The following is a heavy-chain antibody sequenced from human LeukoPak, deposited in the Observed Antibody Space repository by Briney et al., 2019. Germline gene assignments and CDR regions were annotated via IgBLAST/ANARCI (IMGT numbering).Heavy chain of an antibody. Sequence: ASVKVSCKASGYTFTSYYMHWVRQAPGQGLEWMGIINPSGGSTSYAQKFQGRVTMTRDMSTSTVYMELSSLRSEDTAVYYCATGVVATMNYYYYYMDVWGKGTTVTISS. D-gene: IGHD5-12*01. CDR1: GYTFTSYY. J-gene: IGHJ6*03. CDR2: INPSGGST. CDR3: ATGVVATMNYYYYYMDV. V-gene: IGHV1-46*03.